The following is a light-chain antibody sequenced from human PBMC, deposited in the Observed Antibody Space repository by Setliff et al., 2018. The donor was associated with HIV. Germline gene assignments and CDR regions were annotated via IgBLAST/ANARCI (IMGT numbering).Light chain of an antibody. Sequence: LTQPPDSLAVPLGERATINCKSSQGVLYSPHNKNFLAWYQQKPGQSPKLLIYWASTRESGVPDRFSGSGSGTDFTLTISSLQAEDVAVYYCQQYYSPPLTFGGGTKVDIK. V-gene: IGKV4-1*01. CDR2: WAS. CDR3: QQYYSPPLT. CDR1: QGVLYSPHNKNF. J-gene: IGKJ4*01.